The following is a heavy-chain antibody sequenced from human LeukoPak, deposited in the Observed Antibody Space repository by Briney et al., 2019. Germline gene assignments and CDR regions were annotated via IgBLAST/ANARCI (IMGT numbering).Heavy chain of an antibody. J-gene: IGHJ5*02. CDR2: IYYSGGT. D-gene: IGHD3-9*01. CDR1: GGSISSGNYY. CDR3: ARLDILTAANFDP. Sequence: PSETLSLTCTVSGGSISSGNYYWSWIRQHPGKGLEWIVYIYYSGGTQYNPSLKSRVTISVDTSKNQFSLRLSSVTAADTAVYYCARLDILTAANFDPWGQGTLVTVSS. V-gene: IGHV4-31*03.